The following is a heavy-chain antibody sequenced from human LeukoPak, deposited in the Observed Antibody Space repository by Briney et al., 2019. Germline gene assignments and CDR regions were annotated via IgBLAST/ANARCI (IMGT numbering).Heavy chain of an antibody. J-gene: IGHJ4*02. CDR2: IRSKAYGGTT. D-gene: IGHD6-13*01. Sequence: GGSLRLSCTASGFTFGDYAMSWFRQAPGNGLEWVGFIRSKAYGGTTEYAASVEGRFTISRDDSKSIAYLQMNSLRAEDTAVYYCAKVWGRIAAAGRGIPFGYWGQGTLVTVSS. V-gene: IGHV3-49*03. CDR3: AKVWGRIAAAGRGIPFGY. CDR1: GFTFGDYA.